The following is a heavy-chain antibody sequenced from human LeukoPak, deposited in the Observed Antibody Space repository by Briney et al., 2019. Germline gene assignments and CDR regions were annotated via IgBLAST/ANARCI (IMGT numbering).Heavy chain of an antibody. D-gene: IGHD5-24*01. CDR2: SYHSGST. CDR1: GYSISSDYY. J-gene: IGHJ4*02. CDR3: ARGSRRWLRNFDY. V-gene: IGHV4-38-2*02. Sequence: PSETLSLTCTVSGYSISSDYYWGWIRQPPGKGLEWIGSSYHSGSTYYKTSLKSRVTISVDTSKNQFSLKLSSVTAADTAVYYCARGSRRWLRNFDYWGQGTLVTVSS.